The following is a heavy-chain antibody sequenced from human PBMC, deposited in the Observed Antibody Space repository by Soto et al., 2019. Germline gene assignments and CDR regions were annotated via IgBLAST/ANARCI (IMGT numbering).Heavy chain of an antibody. J-gene: IGHJ4*02. D-gene: IGHD1-26*01. Sequence: QVQLQESGPGLVKPSETLSLTCAVSGSSISDGYYWGWIRQPPGKGLEWIGTIYYTGSTYYNPSLKSRVNMSVDTSRNQFSLQLTSVTAADTAMYFCARDTGGYRHYFDFWGQGALVTVSS. CDR2: IYYTGST. V-gene: IGHV4-38-2*02. CDR3: ARDTGGYRHYFDF. CDR1: GSSISDGYY.